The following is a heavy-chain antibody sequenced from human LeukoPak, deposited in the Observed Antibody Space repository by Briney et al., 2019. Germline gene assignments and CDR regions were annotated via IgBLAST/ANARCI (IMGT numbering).Heavy chain of an antibody. D-gene: IGHD6-13*01. CDR1: GGSINSNF. V-gene: IGHV4-59*01. CDR2: IYHSGST. Sequence: SETLSLTCTVSGGSINSNFWSWIRQSAGKGLEWIGYIYHSGSTYYNPSLKSRVTISVDRSKNQFSLKLSSVTAADTAVYYCASSIAAAGTSDFQHWGQGTLVTVSS. CDR3: ASSIAAAGTSDFQH. J-gene: IGHJ1*01.